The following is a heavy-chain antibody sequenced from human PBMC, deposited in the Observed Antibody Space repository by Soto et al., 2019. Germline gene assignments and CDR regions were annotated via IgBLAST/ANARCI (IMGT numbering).Heavy chain of an antibody. J-gene: IGHJ6*02. CDR3: AKRGVPAARGLGVYYYGMDV. CDR2: ISGSGVTT. D-gene: IGHD2-2*01. V-gene: IGHV3-23*01. CDR1: GFTFSSYA. Sequence: EVQLLESGGGLVQPGGSLRLSCAASGFTFSSYAMNWVRQAPGKGLEWLSAISGSGVTTFYADSVKGRFTISRDNSNNTLYLQMNSRRAEDTAVYYCAKRGVPAARGLGVYYYGMDVWGQGTTVTVSS.